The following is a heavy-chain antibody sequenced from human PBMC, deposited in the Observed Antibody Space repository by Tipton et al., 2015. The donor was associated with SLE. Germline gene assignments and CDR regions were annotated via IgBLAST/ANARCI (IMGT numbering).Heavy chain of an antibody. V-gene: IGHV4-31*03. CDR3: ARAIGANYFNF. Sequence: TLSLTCIVSGGSISSGGYYWSWIRQHPGRGLEWIGYMYYSGSTYYNPSLKTRVTTSVDTSMIQFSLRLTSVTAADTAVYYCARAIGANYFNFWGQGILVTVSS. D-gene: IGHD3-16*01. CDR2: MYYSGST. J-gene: IGHJ4*02. CDR1: GGSISSGGYY.